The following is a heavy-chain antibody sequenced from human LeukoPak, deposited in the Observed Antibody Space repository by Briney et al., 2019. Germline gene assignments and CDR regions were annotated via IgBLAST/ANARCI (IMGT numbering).Heavy chain of an antibody. Sequence: ASVKVSCKASGGTFSSYAISWVRQAPGQGLEWMGRIIPILGIANYAQKFQGRVTITADKSTSTAYMELSSLRSEDTAVYYCASHVPAAMDGLLPFDYWGQGTLVTVSS. CDR1: GGTFSSYA. J-gene: IGHJ4*02. CDR2: IIPILGIA. D-gene: IGHD2-2*01. CDR3: ASHVPAAMDGLLPFDY. V-gene: IGHV1-69*04.